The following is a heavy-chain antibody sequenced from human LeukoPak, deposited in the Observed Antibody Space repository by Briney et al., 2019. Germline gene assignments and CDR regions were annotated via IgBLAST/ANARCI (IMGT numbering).Heavy chain of an antibody. CDR1: GYTFTSYY. J-gene: IGHJ4*02. Sequence: ASVKVSCKASGYTFTSYYMHWVRQAPGQGLEWMGIINPSGGSTSYAQKFQGRVTMTRDTSTSTVYMELSSLRSEDTAVYYCASGKETVDYGDYTPLGYWGQGTLVTVSS. V-gene: IGHV1-46*01. CDR3: ASGKETVDYGDYTPLGY. CDR2: INPSGGST. D-gene: IGHD4-17*01.